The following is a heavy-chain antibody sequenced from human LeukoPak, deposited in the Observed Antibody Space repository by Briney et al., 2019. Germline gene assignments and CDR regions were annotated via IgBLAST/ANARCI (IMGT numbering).Heavy chain of an antibody. CDR1: GFSLSAPQVA. Sequence: SGPTLVNPTQTRTLTCTFSGFSLSAPQVAVGWIRQPPGKALEFLALTYWGDDKRFSSSLRSRLTITSDASKNQVVLTVANLDPVDTATYYCAHKPAQKNYFDPWGQGTLVTVSS. V-gene: IGHV2-5*02. D-gene: IGHD1-7*01. J-gene: IGHJ5*02. CDR2: TYWGDDK. CDR3: AHKPAQKNYFDP.